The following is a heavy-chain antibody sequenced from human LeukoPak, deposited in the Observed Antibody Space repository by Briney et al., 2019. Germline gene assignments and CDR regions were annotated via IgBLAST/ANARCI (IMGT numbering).Heavy chain of an antibody. Sequence: GGSLRLSCAASGFTVSSNYMNWVRQTPGKGLEWVSVMYSGGSTFYGDSVRGRFTISRDNSMNTLYLQMNSLRVDDTAVYYCAREQVVVGRGYYGMDVWGQGTTVTVSS. J-gene: IGHJ6*02. CDR2: MYSGGST. CDR1: GFTVSSNY. CDR3: AREQVVVGRGYYGMDV. V-gene: IGHV3-66*01. D-gene: IGHD2-2*01.